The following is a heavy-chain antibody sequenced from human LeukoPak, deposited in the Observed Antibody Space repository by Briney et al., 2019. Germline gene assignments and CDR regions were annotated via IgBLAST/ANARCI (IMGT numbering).Heavy chain of an antibody. CDR1: GFTFSSYA. V-gene: IGHV3-23*01. CDR3: AKDQSRGPYCYYGMDV. CDR2: ISGSGGST. D-gene: IGHD2-2*01. Sequence: TGGSLRLSCAASGFTFSSYAMSWVRQAPGKGLEWVSAISGSGGSTYYADSVKGRFTISRDNSKNTLYLQMNSLRAEDTAVYYCAKDQSRGPYCYYGMDVWGQGTTVTVSS. J-gene: IGHJ6*02.